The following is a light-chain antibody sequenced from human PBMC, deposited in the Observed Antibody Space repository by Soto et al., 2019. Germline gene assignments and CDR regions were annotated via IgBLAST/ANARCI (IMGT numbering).Light chain of an antibody. CDR3: QQYVRAPPSWT. J-gene: IGKJ1*01. CDR1: QSVSSSY. Sequence: ETVLTQSPGTLYLSPGERATLSCRASQSVSSSYLAWYQQKPDQAHRLLIYDASSRATGIPDRFSGSGSGTYFTLTISRLEREDFAVYYCQQYVRAPPSWTFGQGTKVEIK. V-gene: IGKV3-20*01. CDR2: DAS.